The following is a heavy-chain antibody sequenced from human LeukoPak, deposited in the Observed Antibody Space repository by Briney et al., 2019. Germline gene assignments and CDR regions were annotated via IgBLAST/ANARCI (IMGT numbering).Heavy chain of an antibody. D-gene: IGHD4-23*01. J-gene: IGHJ4*02. V-gene: IGHV1-8*01. CDR2: MKPNSGNT. Sequence: ASVKVPRKASGYTFTNYDINWVRQATGQGLEWMGYMKPNSGNTGYAQKFQGRVTMTRDTSISTAYMELSSLTSEDTAVYYCATELRWKDHWGQGTLVTVSS. CDR3: ATELRWKDH. CDR1: GYTFTNYD.